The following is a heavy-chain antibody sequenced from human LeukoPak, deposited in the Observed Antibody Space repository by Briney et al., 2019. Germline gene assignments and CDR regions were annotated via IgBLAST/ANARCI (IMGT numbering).Heavy chain of an antibody. Sequence: LRASVKVSCKASGYTFTGYYMHWVRQAPGQELEWMGWINPNSGGTNYAQKFQGRVTMTRDTSISTAYMELSRLRSDDTAVYYCARGAFIAVAGTAPIDYWGQGTLVTVSS. CDR2: INPNSGGT. D-gene: IGHD6-19*01. V-gene: IGHV1-2*02. CDR3: ARGAFIAVAGTAPIDY. CDR1: GYTFTGYY. J-gene: IGHJ4*02.